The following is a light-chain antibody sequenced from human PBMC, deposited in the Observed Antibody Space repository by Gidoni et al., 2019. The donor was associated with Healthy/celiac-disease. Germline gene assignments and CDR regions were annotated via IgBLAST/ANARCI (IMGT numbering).Light chain of an antibody. Sequence: SYELTQPPSVSVFPGQTASITCSGDKLGDKYACWYQQKPGQSPVVVIYQDNKRPSGIPERFSGSNSGNTATLTISGTQAMDEADYYCQAWDSNTGDVFGTGTKVTVL. J-gene: IGLJ1*01. CDR2: QDN. CDR3: QAWDSNTGDV. CDR1: KLGDKY. V-gene: IGLV3-1*01.